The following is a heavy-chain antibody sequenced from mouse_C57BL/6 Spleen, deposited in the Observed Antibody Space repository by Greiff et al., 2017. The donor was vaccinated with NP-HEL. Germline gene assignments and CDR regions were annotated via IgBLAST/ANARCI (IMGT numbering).Heavy chain of an antibody. Sequence: EVNLVESGGGLVKPGGSLKLSCAASGFTFSSYAMSWVRQTPEKRLEWVATISDGGSYTYYPDNVKGRFTISRDNAKNNLYLQMSHLKSEDTAMYYCARDNDGYAMDYWGQGTSVTVSS. CDR3: ARDNDGYAMDY. J-gene: IGHJ4*01. CDR1: GFTFSSYA. D-gene: IGHD2-12*01. V-gene: IGHV5-4*01. CDR2: ISDGGSYT.